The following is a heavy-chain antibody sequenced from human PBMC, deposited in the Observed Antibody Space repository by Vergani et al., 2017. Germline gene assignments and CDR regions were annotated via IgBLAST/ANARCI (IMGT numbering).Heavy chain of an antibody. CDR1: GYTFTSYD. V-gene: IGHV1-8*02. D-gene: IGHD3-3*01. CDR2: MNPNRGNT. Sequence: QVQLVQSGAEVKKPGASVKVSCKASGYTFTSYDINWVRQATGQGLEWMGWMNPNRGNTGYAQKFQGRVPMTRNTPLSTAYMERSSLGSEDTAVYYCAILVDDFWSGSDDYWGQGPLVTVSS. J-gene: IGHJ4*02. CDR3: AILVDDFWSGSDDY.